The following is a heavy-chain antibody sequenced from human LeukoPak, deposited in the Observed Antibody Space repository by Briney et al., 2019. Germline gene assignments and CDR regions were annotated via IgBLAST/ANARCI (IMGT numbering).Heavy chain of an antibody. CDR2: INPNSGDT. CDR1: GYTFTGYY. Sequence: ASVTVSCKSSGYTFTGYYMHWVRQAPGQGLEWMGWINPNSGDTTSAQKFQGRVTMTRDTSISTAYMELSSLTSHDTAVYYCARGEYRYAVPYWRQRTLDTVSS. V-gene: IGHV1-2*02. J-gene: IGHJ4*02. D-gene: IGHD5-18*01. CDR3: ARGEYRYAVPY.